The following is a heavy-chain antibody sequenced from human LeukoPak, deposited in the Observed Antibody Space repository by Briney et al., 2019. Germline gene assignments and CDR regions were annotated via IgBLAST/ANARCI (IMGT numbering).Heavy chain of an antibody. CDR3: ASPMTTEFDI. J-gene: IGHJ3*02. D-gene: IGHD4-4*01. CDR1: GGTFSSYA. V-gene: IGHV1-69*04. CDR2: IIPILGIA. Sequence: GASVKVSCKASGGTFSSYAISWVRQAPGQGLEWMGRIIPILGIANHAQKFQGRVTITADKSTSTAYMELSSLRSEDTAVYYCASPMTTEFDIWGQGTMVTVSS.